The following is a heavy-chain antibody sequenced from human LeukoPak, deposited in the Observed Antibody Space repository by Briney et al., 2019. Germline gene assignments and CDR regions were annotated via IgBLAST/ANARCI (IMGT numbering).Heavy chain of an antibody. V-gene: IGHV1-2*02. J-gene: IGHJ4*02. Sequence: ASVKVSCKGSGYSFTDYHMHWVRQAPGQGLEWVGRINPNSGDSHYAQNLQGRGTMTRDTSISTVYMELSRLRSDDTAVYFCARDRCLAISYWGDYWGQGSLVIVSS. CDR2: INPNSGDS. CDR1: GYSFTDYH. CDR3: ARDRCLAISYWGDY. D-gene: IGHD2-8*02.